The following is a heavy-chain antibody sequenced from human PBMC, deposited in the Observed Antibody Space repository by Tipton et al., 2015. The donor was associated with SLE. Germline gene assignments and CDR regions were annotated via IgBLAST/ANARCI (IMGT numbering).Heavy chain of an antibody. CDR3: AKDSGTYYFDF. J-gene: IGHJ4*02. Sequence: SLRLSCAASGFSFTSYAMNWVRQAPGKGLEWVSLIYSAGSTSYADSVKGRFTVSRDTSKNTLYLQMNSLRAEDTAVYYCAKDSGTYYFDFWGQGVLVNVSS. CDR2: IYSAGST. CDR1: GFSFTSYA. D-gene: IGHD1-26*01. V-gene: IGHV3-23*03.